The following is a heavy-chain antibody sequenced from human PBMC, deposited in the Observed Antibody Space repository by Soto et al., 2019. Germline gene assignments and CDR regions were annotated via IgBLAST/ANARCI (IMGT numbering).Heavy chain of an antibody. Sequence: QVQLQQWGAGLLKPSETLSLTCAVYGGSFSGYYWSWIRQPPGKGLEWIGEINHSGSTNYNPSLKSRFTISVDTSKNQFSLKLSSVTAADTAVYYCARGSLRRRMDVWGQGTTVTVSS. J-gene: IGHJ6*02. CDR1: GGSFSGYY. CDR3: ARGSLRRRMDV. V-gene: IGHV4-34*01. CDR2: INHSGST.